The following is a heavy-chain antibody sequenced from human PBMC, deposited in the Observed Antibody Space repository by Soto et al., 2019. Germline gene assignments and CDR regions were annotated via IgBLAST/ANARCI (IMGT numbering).Heavy chain of an antibody. J-gene: IGHJ4*02. CDR3: AKDGIGYCISTSCYSVDY. CDR2: ISGSGGST. V-gene: IGHV3-23*01. Sequence: GGSLRLSCAASGFTFSSYWMSWVRQAPGKGLECVSAISGSGGSTYYADSVKGRFTISRDNSKNTLYLQMNSLRAEDTAVYYCAKDGIGYCISTSCYSVDYWGQGTLVTVSS. D-gene: IGHD2-2*01. CDR1: GFTFSSYW.